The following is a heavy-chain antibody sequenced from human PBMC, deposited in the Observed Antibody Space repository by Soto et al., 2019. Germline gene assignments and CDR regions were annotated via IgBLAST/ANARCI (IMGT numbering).Heavy chain of an antibody. CDR3: VTAGSYRFDN. V-gene: IGHV3-33*03. J-gene: IGHJ4*02. CDR1: GGIFHGYG. Sequence: SLRLSCAVPGGIFHGYGMHWVRQAPGKGLEWVAIIRFDGSNEEYADSVKGRFTISRDNARSTVYLQMNSLRGDDTAVYYCVTAGSYRFDNWGQGTLVTVSS. CDR2: IRFDGSNE. D-gene: IGHD3-16*02.